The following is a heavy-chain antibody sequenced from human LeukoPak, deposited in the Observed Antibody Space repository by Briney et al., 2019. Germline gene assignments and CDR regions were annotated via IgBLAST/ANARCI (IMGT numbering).Heavy chain of an antibody. CDR3: ARPAEILVGAATWTF. V-gene: IGHV3-30*15. CDR1: GFTFSSFA. Sequence: GGSLRLSCAASGFTFSSFAMNWVRQPPGKGLEWVAMASYDGNTQYYSDSVRGRFSVSRDNSKNTLYLQMSSLTLNDTAVYYCARPAEILVGAATWTFWGLGTLVSVSS. CDR2: ASYDGNTQ. J-gene: IGHJ4*02. D-gene: IGHD1-26*01.